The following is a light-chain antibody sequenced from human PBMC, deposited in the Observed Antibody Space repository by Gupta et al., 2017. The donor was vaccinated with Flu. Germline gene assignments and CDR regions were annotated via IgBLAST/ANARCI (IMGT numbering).Light chain of an antibody. Sequence: QSALTQPVSVSGSPGQSITLSCTGTSSDVGGYNYVSWYQQHPGKAPKLVIYEVSNRPSGVSNRFSGSKSGNTASLTISGLQAEDEADYYCSSYTSSSTLGVFGTGTKVTVL. CDR2: EVS. CDR3: SSYTSSSTLGV. V-gene: IGLV2-14*01. CDR1: SSDVGGYNY. J-gene: IGLJ1*01.